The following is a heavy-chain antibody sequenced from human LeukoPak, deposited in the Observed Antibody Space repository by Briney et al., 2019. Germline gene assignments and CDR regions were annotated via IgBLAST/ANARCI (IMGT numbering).Heavy chain of an antibody. Sequence: PSETLSLTCTVSGGSISSYYWSWIRQPPGKGLEWIGYIYYSGSTNYNPSLKSRVTISVDTSKNQFSLKLSSVTAADTAVYYCARRHSELPRNYFDYWGQGTLVTVSS. CDR2: IYYSGST. D-gene: IGHD5-24*01. V-gene: IGHV4-59*12. J-gene: IGHJ4*02. CDR1: GGSISSYY. CDR3: ARRHSELPRNYFDY.